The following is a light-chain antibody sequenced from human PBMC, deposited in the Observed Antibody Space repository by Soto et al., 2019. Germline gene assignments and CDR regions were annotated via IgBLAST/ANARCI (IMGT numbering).Light chain of an antibody. J-gene: IGLJ2*01. CDR1: SSDVGHDNF. CDR2: DVS. CDR3: TSYTSRNTLI. Sequence: QSALTQPASVSGSPGQSITISCSGSSSDVGHDNFVSWFQPHPGKAPRLLIYDVSNRPSGVSSRFSGSKSGNTASLTISGLQAEDEADYFCTSYTSRNTLIFGGGTKLTVL. V-gene: IGLV2-14*01.